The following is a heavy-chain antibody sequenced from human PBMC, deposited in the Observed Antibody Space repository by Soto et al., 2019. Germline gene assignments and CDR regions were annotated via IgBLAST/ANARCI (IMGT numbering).Heavy chain of an antibody. CDR2: ISSSGSTI. V-gene: IGHV3-48*03. Sequence: GVSLRLSCSASGFTFSSYEMNWVRQAPGKGLEWVSYISSSGSTIYYADSVKGRFTISRDNAKNSLYLQMNSLRAEDTAVYYCGRGPAPAAGIAIDQWGQGILVTVSS. J-gene: IGHJ4*02. D-gene: IGHD6-13*01. CDR1: GFTFSSYE. CDR3: GRGPAPAAGIAIDQ.